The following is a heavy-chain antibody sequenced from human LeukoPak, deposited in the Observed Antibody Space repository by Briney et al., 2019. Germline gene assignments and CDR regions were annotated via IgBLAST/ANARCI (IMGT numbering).Heavy chain of an antibody. CDR1: GGSGSSGSYY. J-gene: IGHJ5*02. CDR3: AREVLDSLHS. V-gene: IGHV4-61*02. Sequence: SQTLSLTCTVSGGSGSSGSYYWHWLRQPAGKGLEWIGRICTSGSIKYNPSLESRVTILVDKSKNQFSRKLSSVPAADTAVYYCAREVLDSLHSWGQATMPTV. D-gene: IGHD4-11*01. CDR2: ICTSGSI.